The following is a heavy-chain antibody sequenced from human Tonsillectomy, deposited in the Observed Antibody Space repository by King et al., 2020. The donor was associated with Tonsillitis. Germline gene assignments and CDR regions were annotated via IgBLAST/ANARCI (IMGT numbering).Heavy chain of an antibody. CDR3: ARGDDSSGYYWSFDY. J-gene: IGHJ4*02. Sequence: VQLVESGGGVVQPGRSLRLSCAASGFTFSNYGMHWVRQAPGKGLEWVAVISYDTNNKYYADSVKGRFTISRDNSKNTLFLRMDSLRAEDTAVYYCARGDDSSGYYWSFDYWGQGTLVTVSS. V-gene: IGHV3-33*05. CDR2: ISYDTNNK. CDR1: GFTFSNYG. D-gene: IGHD3-22*01.